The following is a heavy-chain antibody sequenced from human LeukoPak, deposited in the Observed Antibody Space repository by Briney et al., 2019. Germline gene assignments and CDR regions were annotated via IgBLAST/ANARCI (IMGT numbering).Heavy chain of an antibody. V-gene: IGHV3-23*01. CDR1: GFTFSNYA. CDR2: ISGDGGGT. Sequence: GGSLRLSCAASGFTFSNYAMNWVRQAPGKRLEWVSAISGDGGGTYYADSVKGRFTISRDNSKNTLYLQMNSLRAEDTAVYYCAKSQRENWFDPWGQGTLVTVSS. J-gene: IGHJ5*02. CDR3: AKSQRENWFDP.